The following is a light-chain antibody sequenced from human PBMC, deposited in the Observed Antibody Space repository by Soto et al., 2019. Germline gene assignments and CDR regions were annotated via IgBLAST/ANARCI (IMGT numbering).Light chain of an antibody. V-gene: IGLV1-36*01. CDR1: SSNIGNNA. J-gene: IGLJ3*02. CDR3: AAWDDSLNARV. CDR2: YDD. Sequence: QSVLTQPPSASSTPGQTVTISCSGSSSNIGNNAVNWYQQLPGKAPKLLIYYDDLLPSGVSDRFSGSKSGTSASLAISGLQSEDEADYYCAAWDDSLNARVFGGGTKLTVL.